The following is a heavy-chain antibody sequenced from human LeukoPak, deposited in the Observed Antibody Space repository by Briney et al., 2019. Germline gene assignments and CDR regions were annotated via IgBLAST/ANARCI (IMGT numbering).Heavy chain of an antibody. Sequence: GGSLRLSCAASGFTFSSYWMSWVRQVPGKGLEWVANIKQDGSEKYYVDSVKGRFTFSRDNAKNSLYLQMSSLSADDTAMYYCGRDLGTEVGATDYWGQGTLVTVSS. CDR1: GFTFSSYW. CDR3: GRDLGTEVGATDY. CDR2: IKQDGSEK. D-gene: IGHD1-26*01. V-gene: IGHV3-7*01. J-gene: IGHJ4*02.